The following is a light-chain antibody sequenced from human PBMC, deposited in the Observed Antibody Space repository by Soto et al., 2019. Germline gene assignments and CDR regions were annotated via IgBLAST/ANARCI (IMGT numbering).Light chain of an antibody. CDR3: QQYYNWPRT. CDR1: QSVSSSY. Sequence: EIVLTQSRATLSLSPVERFTLSFIASQSVSSSYLAWYQQKPGQAPRLLIFGASARPTGIPARISGSGSGTEFTLTISSLRSEDFAVYFCQQYYNWPRTFGQGTKVDI. CDR2: GAS. V-gene: IGKV3-15*01. J-gene: IGKJ1*01.